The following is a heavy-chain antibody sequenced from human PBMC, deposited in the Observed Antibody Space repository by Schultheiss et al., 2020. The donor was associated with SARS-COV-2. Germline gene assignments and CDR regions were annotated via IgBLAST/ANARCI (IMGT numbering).Heavy chain of an antibody. J-gene: IGHJ6*02. CDR2: ISSSSSTI. CDR3: AREGYYYSMDV. V-gene: IGHV3-48*03. Sequence: GGSLRLSCAASGFTFSSYEINWVRQAPGKGLEWVSFISSSSSTIYSADSVKGRFTISRDNAKNSLYLQMNSLRAEDTAVYYCAREGYYYSMDVWGQGTTVTVSS. CDR1: GFTFSSYE.